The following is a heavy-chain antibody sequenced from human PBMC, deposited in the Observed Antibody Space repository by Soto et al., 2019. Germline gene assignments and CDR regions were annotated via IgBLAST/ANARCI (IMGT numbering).Heavy chain of an antibody. J-gene: IGHJ5*02. CDR3: ARGRYYDSPQDL. Sequence: WGSLRLACTPSVFNVEAYAVSWVRQAPGKGLEWVSAVTATAESAYYTDSGRGRFIITRDNSDNMLYLQMSSLRVEDTAIYFCARGRYYDSPQDLWGRGTKVTGYS. CDR2: VTATAESA. D-gene: IGHD3-10*01. CDR1: VFNVEAYA. V-gene: IGHV3-23*01.